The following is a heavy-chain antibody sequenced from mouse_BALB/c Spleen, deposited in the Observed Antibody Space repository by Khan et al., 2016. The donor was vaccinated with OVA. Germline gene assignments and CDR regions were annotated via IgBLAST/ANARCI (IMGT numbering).Heavy chain of an antibody. Sequence: VQLKESGPELVKPGASVKMSCKASGYTLTNYIIHWVKQKPGQGLEWIAYINPYNDGSKYNEKFKGKATLTSDKSSSTAYMELSGLTSEDSAVYYCARDYGSSFWFAYWGQGTLVTVSA. CDR2: INPYNDGS. J-gene: IGHJ3*01. CDR3: ARDYGSSFWFAY. D-gene: IGHD1-1*01. V-gene: IGHV1S136*01. CDR1: GYTLTNYI.